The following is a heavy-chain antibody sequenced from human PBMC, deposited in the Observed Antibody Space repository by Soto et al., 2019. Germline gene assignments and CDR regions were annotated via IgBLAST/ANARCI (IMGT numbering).Heavy chain of an antibody. CDR2: IYYSGST. V-gene: IGHV4-39*01. J-gene: IGHJ6*02. D-gene: IGHD4-17*01. CDR1: GGSISSRSYY. CDR3: ALGYGDYRYDYYYYYGMDV. Sequence: PSETLSLTCTVSGGSISSRSYYWGWIRQPPGKGLEWIGSIYYSGSTYYNPSLKSRVTISVDTSKNQFSLKLSSVTAADTAVYYCALGYGDYRYDYYYYYGMDVWGQGTTVTVSS.